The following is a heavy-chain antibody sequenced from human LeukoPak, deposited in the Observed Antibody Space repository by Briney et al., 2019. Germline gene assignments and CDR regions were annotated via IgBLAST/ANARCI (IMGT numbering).Heavy chain of an antibody. D-gene: IGHD2-8*01. J-gene: IGHJ4*01. CDR1: GFSFSDSY. CDR3: STDPRLLMY. Sequence: GGSLRLSCVVSGFSFSDSYMTWIRQTPGKGLEWLAYISGSGSDIYYADSVKGRFTFSRDNAKNSLCLQMNSLRPEDTALYYCSTDPRLLMYWGHGTLVTVSS. V-gene: IGHV3-11*01. CDR2: ISGSGSDI.